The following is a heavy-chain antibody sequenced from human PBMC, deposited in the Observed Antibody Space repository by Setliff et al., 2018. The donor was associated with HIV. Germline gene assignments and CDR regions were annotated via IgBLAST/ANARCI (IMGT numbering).Heavy chain of an antibody. V-gene: IGHV3-43*01. CDR2: ISWDGGST. Sequence: GWSLRLSCAASGFTFDDYTMHWVRQAPGKGLEWVSLISWDGGSTYYADSVKGRFTISRDNSKNSLYLQMNSLRTEDTALYYCAKANPNHDAFDIWGQGTMVTVSS. CDR1: GFTFDDYT. CDR3: AKANPNHDAFDI. J-gene: IGHJ3*02.